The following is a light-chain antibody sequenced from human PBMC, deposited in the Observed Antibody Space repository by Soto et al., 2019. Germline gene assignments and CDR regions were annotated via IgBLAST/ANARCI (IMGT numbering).Light chain of an antibody. J-gene: IGKJ2*01. CDR3: QQYGGSPYT. Sequence: EIVLTQSPGTLSLTPEERATLSCRASQSVRSNYLAWYQRKPGQAPRLLIYGASTRASGIPDRFSGTGSGTDFTLTISRLEPEDFAVYYCQQYGGSPYTFGQGTKLEIK. CDR2: GAS. CDR1: QSVRSNY. V-gene: IGKV3-20*01.